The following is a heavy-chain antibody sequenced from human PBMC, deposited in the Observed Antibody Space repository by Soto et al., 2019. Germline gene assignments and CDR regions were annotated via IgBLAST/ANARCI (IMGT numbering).Heavy chain of an antibody. CDR2: FIPVFTTA. Sequence: QVQLVQSGAEVQKPGSSVKVSCKASGGSFSTYGISWVRQAPGQGLEWMGGFIPVFTTAKYAQKFQGRVSITAAESTDTAYMGLSSLRSEDTAFSFCGRDGVDVSRTTVRHGALDIWGQGTVVTVSS. CDR1: GGSFSTYG. J-gene: IGHJ3*02. D-gene: IGHD4-17*01. V-gene: IGHV1-69*01. CDR3: GRDGVDVSRTTVRHGALDI.